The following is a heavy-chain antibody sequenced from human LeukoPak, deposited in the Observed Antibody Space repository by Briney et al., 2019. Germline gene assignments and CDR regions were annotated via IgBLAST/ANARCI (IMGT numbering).Heavy chain of an antibody. CDR1: GYTFTGYY. Sequence: ASVKVSCKASGYTFTGYYMHWVRQAPGQGLEWMGWINPNSGGTNYAQKFQGRVTMTRDTSISTAYMELSRLRSDDTAVYYCARYTDIVVVPAAPLDVWGKGTTVTVSS. CDR2: INPNSGGT. V-gene: IGHV1-2*02. CDR3: ARYTDIVVVPAAPLDV. J-gene: IGHJ6*04. D-gene: IGHD2-2*01.